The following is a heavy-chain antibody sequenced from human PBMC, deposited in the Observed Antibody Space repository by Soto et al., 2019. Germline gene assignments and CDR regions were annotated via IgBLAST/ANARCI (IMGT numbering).Heavy chain of an antibody. CDR3: ATWVTAHFDY. J-gene: IGHJ4*02. Sequence: GESLKISCAASGFTFNNCVMSWVRQAPGKGLEWVSTLSANGGSTHYADSVKGRFTISRDNSKDTLYLQMDSLRAEDTAVYYCATWVTAHFDYWGQGTLVTVSS. CDR1: GFTFNNCV. CDR2: LSANGGST. D-gene: IGHD2-21*02. V-gene: IGHV3-23*01.